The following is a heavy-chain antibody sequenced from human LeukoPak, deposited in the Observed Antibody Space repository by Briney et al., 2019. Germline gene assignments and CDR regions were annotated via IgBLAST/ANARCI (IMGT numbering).Heavy chain of an antibody. D-gene: IGHD6-6*01. V-gene: IGHV1-69*13. CDR3: ARDWGQLVPQRYFDL. CDR1: GGTFSSCA. CDR2: IIPIFGTA. Sequence: SVKVSCKASGGTFSSCAISWVRQAPGQGLEWMGGIIPIFGTANYAQKFQGRVTITADESTSTAYMELSSLRSEDTAVYYCARDWGQLVPQRYFDLWGRGTLVTVSS. J-gene: IGHJ2*01.